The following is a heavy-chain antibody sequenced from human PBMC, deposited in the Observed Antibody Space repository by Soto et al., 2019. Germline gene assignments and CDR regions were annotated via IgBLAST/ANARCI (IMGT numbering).Heavy chain of an antibody. D-gene: IGHD2-21*02. CDR1: GDTFTDYY. Sequence: QVQLMQSGAEVKKPGASVKVSCKASGDTFTDYYIHWVRQAPGQGLEWMGTVNPSGGHTTYAQHFLGRVTMTRDTSTSILYMELTSLKSDDTAIYYCESGGHVVVVTAALDYWGQGTLVTVSS. CDR2: VNPSGGHT. V-gene: IGHV1-46*01. CDR3: ESGGHVVVVTAALDY. J-gene: IGHJ4*02.